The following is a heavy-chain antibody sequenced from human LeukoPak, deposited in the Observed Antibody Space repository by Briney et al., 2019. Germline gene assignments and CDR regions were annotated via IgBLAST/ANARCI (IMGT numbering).Heavy chain of an antibody. D-gene: IGHD5-18*01. Sequence: SETLSLTCTVSGGSISRTSYYWDWIRQPPGKGLEWSGNVFDSGSTHYNPSLKSRVTISVDTSKNQFSLKLSPVTAADTAVYYCARGDEHLQATAMVLHFDYWGQGTLVTVSS. V-gene: IGHV4-39*07. CDR3: ARGDEHLQATAMVLHFDY. J-gene: IGHJ4*02. CDR1: GGSISRTSYY. CDR2: VFDSGST.